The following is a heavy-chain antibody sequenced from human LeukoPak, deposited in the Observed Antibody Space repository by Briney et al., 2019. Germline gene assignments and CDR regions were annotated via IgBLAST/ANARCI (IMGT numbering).Heavy chain of an antibody. D-gene: IGHD5-12*01. CDR1: GYSISSSNW. V-gene: IGHV4-28*06. Sequence: SETLSLTCAVSGYSISSSNWWGWIRQPPGKGLEWIGYIYYSGSTNYNPSLKSRVTMSVDTSKNQFSLKLSSVTALDTAVYYCARVDIVATIHFDYWGQGTLVTVSS. CDR3: ARVDIVATIHFDY. CDR2: IYYSGST. J-gene: IGHJ4*02.